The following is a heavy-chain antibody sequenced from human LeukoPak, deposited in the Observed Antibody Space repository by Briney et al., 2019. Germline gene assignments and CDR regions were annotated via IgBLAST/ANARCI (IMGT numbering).Heavy chain of an antibody. D-gene: IGHD2-15*01. Sequence: GGSLRLSCAASGFTFSSSAMRWVRQAPGKGLEWVSAISNNGGYTYYADSVQGRFTISRDNSKSTLCLQMNSQRAEDTAVYYCAKQLGYCSDGSCYFPYWGQGTLVTVSS. V-gene: IGHV3-23*01. CDR3: AKQLGYCSDGSCYFPY. CDR2: ISNNGGYT. CDR1: GFTFSSSA. J-gene: IGHJ4*02.